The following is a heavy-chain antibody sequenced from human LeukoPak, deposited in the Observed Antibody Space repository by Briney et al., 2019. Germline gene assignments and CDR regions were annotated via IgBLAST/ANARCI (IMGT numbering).Heavy chain of an antibody. J-gene: IGHJ6*02. CDR3: ARARIVVVPAAPDTAMVTYYYYGMDV. D-gene: IGHD5-18*01. V-gene: IGHV4-34*01. Sequence: SETLSLTCAVYGGSFSGYYWSWIRQPPGKGLEWIGEINHSGSTNYNPSLKSRVTISVDTSKNQFSLKLSSVTAADTAVYYCARARIVVVPAAPDTAMVTYYYYGMDVWGQGTTVTVSS. CDR1: GGSFSGYY. CDR2: INHSGST.